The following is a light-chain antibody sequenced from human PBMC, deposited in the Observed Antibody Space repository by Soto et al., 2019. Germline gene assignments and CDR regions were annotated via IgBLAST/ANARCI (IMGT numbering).Light chain of an antibody. CDR3: QQCGSSPS. CDR1: QSVSSSY. V-gene: IGKV3-20*01. CDR2: DTS. J-gene: IGKJ1*01. Sequence: EIVLTQSPGTLSLSPGERATLSCRASQSVSSSYLAWYQQKPGQAPSLLIYDTSSRATGIPDRFSGSVSGTDFTLAISRLEPEDFAVYYCQQCGSSPSFGQVTKVELK.